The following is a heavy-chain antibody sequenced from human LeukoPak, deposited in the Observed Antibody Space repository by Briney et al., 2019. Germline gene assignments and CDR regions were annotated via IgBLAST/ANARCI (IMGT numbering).Heavy chain of an antibody. D-gene: IGHD1-1*01. J-gene: IGHJ4*02. Sequence: GESLKISCKGSGYSFTSYWIGWVRQMPGKGLEWMGIIYPGDSDTRYSPSFQGQVTISADKSISTAYLQWSSLKASDTAMYYYARRPPYLPRTTAPFDYWGQGTLVTVSS. V-gene: IGHV5-51*01. CDR2: IYPGDSDT. CDR3: ARRPPYLPRTTAPFDY. CDR1: GYSFTSYW.